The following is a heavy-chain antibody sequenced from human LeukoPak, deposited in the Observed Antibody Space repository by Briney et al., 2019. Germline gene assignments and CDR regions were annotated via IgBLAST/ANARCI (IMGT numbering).Heavy chain of an antibody. V-gene: IGHV1-8*01. Sequence: ASVKVSCKASGYTFTSYDINWVRQATGQGLEWMGWMNPNSGDTGYAQKFQGRVTMTRNTSISTAYMELSSLRSEDTAVYYCAREWLSYYYYSMDVWGQGTTVTVSS. D-gene: IGHD5-24*01. J-gene: IGHJ6*02. CDR2: MNPNSGDT. CDR1: GYTFTSYD. CDR3: AREWLSYYYYSMDV.